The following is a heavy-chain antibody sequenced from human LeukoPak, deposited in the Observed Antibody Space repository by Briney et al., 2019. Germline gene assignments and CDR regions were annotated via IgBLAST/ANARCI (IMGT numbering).Heavy chain of an antibody. CDR1: GFTFGSYW. V-gene: IGHV3-7*03. D-gene: IGHD1-14*01. CDR2: IKQGGSEI. J-gene: IGHJ4*01. Sequence: GGSLRLSCSASGFTFGSYWMNWVRQAPGKGPEWVANIKQGGSEINYVDSVKGRFIISRDNAKNSPYLQMNSLRVDDTAVYYCAGGSGWITGDWGHGTLVTVSS. CDR3: AGGSGWITGD.